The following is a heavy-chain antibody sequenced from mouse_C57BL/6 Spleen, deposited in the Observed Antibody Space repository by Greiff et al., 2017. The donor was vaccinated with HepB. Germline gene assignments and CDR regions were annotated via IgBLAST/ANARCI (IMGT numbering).Heavy chain of an antibody. V-gene: IGHV1-64*01. CDR3: AKGGSNFYDDAMDY. D-gene: IGHD2-5*01. CDR1: GYTFTSYW. J-gene: IGHJ4*01. Sequence: QVQLKQPGAELVKPGASVKLSCKASGYTFTSYWMHWVKQRPGQGLEWIGMIHPNSGSTNYNEKFKSKATLTVDKSSSTAYMQLSSLTSEDSAVYYGAKGGSNFYDDAMDYWGQGTSVTVSA. CDR2: IHPNSGST.